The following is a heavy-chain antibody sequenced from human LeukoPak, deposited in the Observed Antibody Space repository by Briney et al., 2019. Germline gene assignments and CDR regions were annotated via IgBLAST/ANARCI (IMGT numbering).Heavy chain of an antibody. Sequence: PGRSLRLSCAASGFTFSSYAMHWVRQAPGKGLEWVAVISYDGSNKYYADSVKGRFTISRDNSKNTLYLQMNSLRAEDTAVYYCARVQTSYYDSSGYYDYWGQGTLVTVSS. D-gene: IGHD3-22*01. CDR1: GFTFSSYA. CDR3: ARVQTSYYDSSGYYDY. CDR2: ISYDGSNK. J-gene: IGHJ4*02. V-gene: IGHV3-30-3*01.